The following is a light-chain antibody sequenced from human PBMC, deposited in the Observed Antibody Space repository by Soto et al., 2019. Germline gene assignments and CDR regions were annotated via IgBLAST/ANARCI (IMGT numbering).Light chain of an antibody. CDR1: QSVSSN. CDR2: GAS. J-gene: IGKJ3*01. Sequence: EIVMTQSPATLSVSPGERATLSCRASQSVSSNLAWYQQKPGQAPRLLIYGASTRATGIPARLSGSGSGTEFTLIIRSLQSGDFAVYYCQQYNTWPFTFGHGTKVDIK. V-gene: IGKV3-15*01. CDR3: QQYNTWPFT.